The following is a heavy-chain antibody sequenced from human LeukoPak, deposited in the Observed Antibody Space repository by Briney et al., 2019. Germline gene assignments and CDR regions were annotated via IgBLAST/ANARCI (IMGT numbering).Heavy chain of an antibody. V-gene: IGHV4-59*12. J-gene: IGHJ4*02. CDR3: ARVICSGGSCRFDY. CDR1: GGSISSYY. D-gene: IGHD2-15*01. Sequence: SETLSLTCTVSGGSISSYYWSWIRQPPGKGLEWIGYIYYSESTNYNPSLKSRVTMSVDTSKNKFSLKLSSVTAADTAVYYCARVICSGGSCRFDYWGQGTLVTVSS. CDR2: IYYSEST.